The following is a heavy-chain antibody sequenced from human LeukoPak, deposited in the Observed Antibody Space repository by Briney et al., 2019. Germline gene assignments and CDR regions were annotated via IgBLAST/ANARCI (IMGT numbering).Heavy chain of an antibody. Sequence: SETLSLTCTVSGGSISSYYWGWIRQPPGKGLEWIGNIFYSGYTKYNPSLKSRVTISVDTSKNQFSLKLSSVTAADTAVYYCARRIAARIRGMVAFDIWGQGTMVTVSS. CDR3: ARRIAARIRGMVAFDI. CDR2: IFYSGYT. D-gene: IGHD6-6*01. J-gene: IGHJ3*02. V-gene: IGHV4-59*12. CDR1: GGSISSYY.